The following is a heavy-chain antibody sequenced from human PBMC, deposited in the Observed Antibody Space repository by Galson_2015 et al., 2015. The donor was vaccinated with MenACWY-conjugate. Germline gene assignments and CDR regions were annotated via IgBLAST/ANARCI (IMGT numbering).Heavy chain of an antibody. CDR2: ISPGSGRI. J-gene: IGHJ4*02. CDR1: GLTFSRCG. CDR3: AWGRNPTVNSMYLDY. V-gene: IGHV3-48*02. D-gene: IGHD7-27*01. Sequence: SLRLSCAASGLTFSRCGMNWVRQAPGKGLEWISYISPGSGRIYYADSAKGRFTISRDDAKSSLFLPIVSLRDEDTAVYYCAWGRNPTVNSMYLDYWGQGTLVTVSS.